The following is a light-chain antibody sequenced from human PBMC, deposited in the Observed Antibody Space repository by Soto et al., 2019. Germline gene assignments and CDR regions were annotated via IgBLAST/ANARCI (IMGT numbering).Light chain of an antibody. V-gene: IGKV4-1*01. Sequence: DIVMTQSPDSLAVSLGERATINCRSSQSVLYSSNNRNYVAWFQQKPGQPPKLLIYRASTRESGVPDRFSGSGSGTDFTLTISSLQAEDVAVYYCQQYHSTPITFGQGTRLEIK. J-gene: IGKJ5*01. CDR3: QQYHSTPIT. CDR1: QSVLYSSNNRNY. CDR2: RAS.